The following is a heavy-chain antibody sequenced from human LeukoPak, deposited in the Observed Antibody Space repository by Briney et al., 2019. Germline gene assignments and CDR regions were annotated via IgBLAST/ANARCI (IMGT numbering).Heavy chain of an antibody. CDR3: AREPFIGSSFDY. D-gene: IGHD1-26*01. V-gene: IGHV4-59*01. Sequence: SETLSFTCTVSGGSISNYYWGWVRQPPGKGLEWVGSVFDSGNTYYNPSLKSRVTISVDKSRNQFSLNLSSVTAADTAVYYCAREPFIGSSFDYWGRGALVTVSS. CDR2: VFDSGNT. J-gene: IGHJ4*02. CDR1: GGSISNYY.